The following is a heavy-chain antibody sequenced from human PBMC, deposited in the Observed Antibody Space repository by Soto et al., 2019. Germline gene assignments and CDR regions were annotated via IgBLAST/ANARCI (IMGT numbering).Heavy chain of an antibody. CDR2: IYYSGST. J-gene: IGHJ4*02. CDR1: AGSLSSGGYY. CDR3: ARVSGYNFDY. Sequence: LSLTCTVSAGSLSSGGYYWSWIRQHPGKGLEWIGYIYYSGSTYYNPSLKSRVTISVDTSKNQFPLKLSSVTAADTAVYYCARVSGYNFDYWGQGTLVTVSS. V-gene: IGHV4-31*03. D-gene: IGHD5-18*01.